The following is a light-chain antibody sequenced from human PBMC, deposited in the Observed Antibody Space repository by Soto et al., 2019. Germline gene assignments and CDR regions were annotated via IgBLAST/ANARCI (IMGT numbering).Light chain of an antibody. Sequence: DIQGDQRASTLSGSVGARVTIPCRASQTISSWLAWYQQKPGKAPKLLIYKASTLKSGVPSRFSGSGSGTEFTLTISSLQPDDFATYYCQHYNSYSEAFGQGTMVDIK. J-gene: IGKJ1*01. V-gene: IGKV1-5*03. CDR3: QHYNSYSEA. CDR2: KAS. CDR1: QTISSW.